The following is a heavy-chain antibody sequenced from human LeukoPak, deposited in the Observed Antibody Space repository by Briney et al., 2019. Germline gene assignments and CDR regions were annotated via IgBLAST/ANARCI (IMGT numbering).Heavy chain of an antibody. CDR2: ISSSSSTI. CDR1: GFTFSSYS. V-gene: IGHV3-48*01. D-gene: IGHD6-19*01. J-gene: IGHJ5*02. CDR3: ARDRIAVAATNWFDP. Sequence: GSLRLSCTASGFTFSSYSMNWVRQAPGTGLDWVAYISSSSSTIYYADSVKGRFTISRDNAKNSVYLQMNSLRAEDTAVYYCARDRIAVAATNWFDPWGQGTLVTVSS.